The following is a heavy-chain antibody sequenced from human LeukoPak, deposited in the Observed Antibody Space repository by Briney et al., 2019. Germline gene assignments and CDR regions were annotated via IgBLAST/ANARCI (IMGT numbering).Heavy chain of an antibody. CDR1: GFTFSTYW. J-gene: IGHJ3*02. CDR3: TFSSYGDHVGVDAFDM. V-gene: IGHV3-74*01. Sequence: GGSLRLSCAASGFTFSTYWMHWVRQAPGKGLVWVSRINAYGSSTNYADSVKGRFTISRDNAKNTVYLQMNSLSAEDTAMYYCTFSSYGDHVGVDAFDMWGQGTVVTVSS. D-gene: IGHD4-17*01. CDR2: INAYGSST.